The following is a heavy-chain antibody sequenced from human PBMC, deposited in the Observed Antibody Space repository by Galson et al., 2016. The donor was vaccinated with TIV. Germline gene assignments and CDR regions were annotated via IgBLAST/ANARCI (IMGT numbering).Heavy chain of an antibody. CDR1: GFTFSTYG. CDR2: IWYDGSHT. J-gene: IGHJ4*02. D-gene: IGHD4-17*01. V-gene: IGHV3-33*01. Sequence: SLRLSCAASGFTFSTYGMHWVRQAPGKGLEWLAAIWYDGSHTYYGDSVKGRFTISRDNSKNTLYLQMNSLRAEDTAVYYCASGSSYGDFGGPEFDYWGRGTLVTVSS. CDR3: ASGSSYGDFGGPEFDY.